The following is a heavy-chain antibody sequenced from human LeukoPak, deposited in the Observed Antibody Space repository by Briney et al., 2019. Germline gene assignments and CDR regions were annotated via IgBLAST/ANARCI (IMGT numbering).Heavy chain of an antibody. CDR1: GFTFKNYA. CDR2: IRYDGNNK. V-gene: IGHV3-30*02. D-gene: IGHD1-26*01. CDR3: AKDSVGATTLDWFDS. Sequence: GGSLRLFCAASGFTFKNYAMHWVRQAPGKGLEWVAFIRYDGNNKFYADSVKGRFTISRDNSKNTLYLQMNNLRPEDTAIYYCAKDSVGATTLDWFDSWGQGTLVTVSS. J-gene: IGHJ5*01.